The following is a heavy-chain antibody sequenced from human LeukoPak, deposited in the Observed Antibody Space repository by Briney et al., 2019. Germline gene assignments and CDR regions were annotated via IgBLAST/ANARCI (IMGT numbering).Heavy chain of an antibody. Sequence: GGSLRLSCAASGFTFSSYDMSWVRQAPGKGQEWVTAISGSGGSTYYADSVKGRFTISRDNSKNTLYLQMNSLRAEDTAVYYCAKNFVSGSIDYWGQGTLVTVSS. J-gene: IGHJ4*02. V-gene: IGHV3-23*01. CDR2: ISGSGGST. CDR3: AKNFVSGSIDY. CDR1: GFTFSSYD. D-gene: IGHD3-10*01.